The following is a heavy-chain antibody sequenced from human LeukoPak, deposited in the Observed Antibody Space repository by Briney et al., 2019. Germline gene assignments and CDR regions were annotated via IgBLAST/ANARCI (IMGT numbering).Heavy chain of an antibody. Sequence: GGSLRLSCAASGFTLSGYAMTWVRQAPGKGLEWVSAFGGDGRSTYYADSVKGRFTISRDNSKNTLYLQMGSLRAEDTAIYYCAKDWRDYGDFHAFDIWGQGAMVTVSS. CDR3: AKDWRDYGDFHAFDI. CDR1: GFTLSGYA. D-gene: IGHD4-17*01. CDR2: FGGDGRST. J-gene: IGHJ3*02. V-gene: IGHV3-23*01.